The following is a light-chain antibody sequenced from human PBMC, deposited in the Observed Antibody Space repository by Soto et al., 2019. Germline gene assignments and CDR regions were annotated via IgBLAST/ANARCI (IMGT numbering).Light chain of an antibody. V-gene: IGKV1-5*02. CDR3: QHYNSYSEA. CDR2: DAS. Sequence: DIHMTQSPSTLSASVGDRVTIFCRASQSISSWLAWYQQKPGKAPKVLIYDASSLESGVPSRFSGSGSGTEFSLTISSLQPDDFATYYCQHYNSYSEAFGQGTKVDIK. CDR1: QSISSW. J-gene: IGKJ1*01.